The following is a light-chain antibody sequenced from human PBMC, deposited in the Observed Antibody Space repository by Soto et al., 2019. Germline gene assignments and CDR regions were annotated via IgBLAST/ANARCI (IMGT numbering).Light chain of an antibody. J-gene: IGLJ1*01. CDR3: CSYAGSSTFV. V-gene: IGLV2-23*01. Sequence: QSALTQPASVSGSPGQSITLSCTGTSSDLGSYNLVSWYQQHPGKAPKLMIYEGSKRPSGVSYRFSGSKSGNTASLTIPGLQTEDEADYYCCSYAGSSTFVFGTGTKVTVL. CDR1: SSDLGSYNL. CDR2: EGS.